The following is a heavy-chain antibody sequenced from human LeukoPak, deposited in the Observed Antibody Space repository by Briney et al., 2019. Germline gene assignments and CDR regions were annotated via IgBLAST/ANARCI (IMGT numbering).Heavy chain of an antibody. CDR2: ISGSGGTT. CDR1: GFSFSSYA. D-gene: IGHD1-26*01. CDR3: ARGGSYLSAFDI. Sequence: GGSLRLSCAASGFSFSSYAMSWVRQAPGKGLEWVSGISGSGGTTYYTDSVKGRFTFSRDNSKNTVYLQMNSLRAEDTALYYCARGGSYLSAFDIWGQGTMVTVSS. V-gene: IGHV3-23*01. J-gene: IGHJ3*02.